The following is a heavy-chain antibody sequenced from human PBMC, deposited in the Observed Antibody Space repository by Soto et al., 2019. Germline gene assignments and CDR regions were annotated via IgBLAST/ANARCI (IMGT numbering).Heavy chain of an antibody. CDR3: ARHTPAISISDH. Sequence: SETLSLTCAFSGGSISSSNWWICFRQPPGKGLEGIGSIYYRGSTYYNPSLKSRVTISVDTSKNQFSLKLGSVTAADTAVYYCARHTPAISISDHWGQGTLVTVSS. J-gene: IGHJ4*02. D-gene: IGHD2-15*01. CDR1: GGSISSSNW. CDR2: IYYRGST. V-gene: IGHV4-39*01.